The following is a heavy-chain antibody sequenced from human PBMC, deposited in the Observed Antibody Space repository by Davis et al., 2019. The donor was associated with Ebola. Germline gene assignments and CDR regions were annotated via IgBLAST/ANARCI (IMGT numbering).Heavy chain of an antibody. CDR2: IHPNSGGK. D-gene: IGHD1-26*01. V-gene: IGHV1-2*06. CDR1: GYRFIGYY. CDR3: ARETGYYGSDEFDY. J-gene: IGHJ4*02. Sequence: AASVKVSCKASGYRFIGYYIHWVRQAPGQGLAWMGRIHPNSGGKNHAQTFQGRVTMTRDTSVSTAYMELSSLRSDDTAVYYCARETGYYGSDEFDYWGQGTLVTVSS.